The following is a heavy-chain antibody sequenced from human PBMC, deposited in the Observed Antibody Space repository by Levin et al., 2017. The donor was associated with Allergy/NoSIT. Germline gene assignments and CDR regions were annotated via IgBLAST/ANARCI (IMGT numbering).Heavy chain of an antibody. Sequence: GGSLRLSCAASGFTFSNYAMTWVRQAPGKGLERVSTISGSGGSTYYADSVKGRFVISRDNSKKTLYLQMNSLGADDTAVYYCAEVKLVTYYDFWSGPGAFDVWGQGTKVTVSS. D-gene: IGHD3-3*01. CDR1: GFTFSNYA. CDR2: ISGSGGST. V-gene: IGHV3-23*01. CDR3: AEVKLVTYYDFWSGPGAFDV. J-gene: IGHJ3*01.